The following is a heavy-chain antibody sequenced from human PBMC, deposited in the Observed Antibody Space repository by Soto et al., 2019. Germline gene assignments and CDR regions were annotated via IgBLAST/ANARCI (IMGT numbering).Heavy chain of an antibody. J-gene: IGHJ6*02. V-gene: IGHV4-59*01. CDR2: IYYGGST. D-gene: IGHD6-19*01. Sequence: PSETLSLTCTVSGGSISSYYWSWIRQPPGKGLEWIGYIYYGGSTNYNPSLKSRVTISVDTSKNQFSLKLSSVTAADTAVYYCARDRQWLVQGSYYYYGMDVWGQGTTVTVSS. CDR3: ARDRQWLVQGSYYYYGMDV. CDR1: GGSISSYY.